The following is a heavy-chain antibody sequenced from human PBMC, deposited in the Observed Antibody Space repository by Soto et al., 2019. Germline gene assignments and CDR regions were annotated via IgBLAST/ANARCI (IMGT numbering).Heavy chain of an antibody. D-gene: IGHD2-21*02. CDR2: INAGNGNT. CDR1: GYTFTSYA. Sequence: ASVKVSCKASGYTFTSYAMHWVRQAPGQRLEWMGWINAGNGNTKYSQKFQGRVTITRDTSASTAYMELSSLRSEDTAVYYCAREPPRGDCEGFRSYGMDVWGQGTTVTVSS. CDR3: AREPPRGDCEGFRSYGMDV. J-gene: IGHJ6*02. V-gene: IGHV1-3*01.